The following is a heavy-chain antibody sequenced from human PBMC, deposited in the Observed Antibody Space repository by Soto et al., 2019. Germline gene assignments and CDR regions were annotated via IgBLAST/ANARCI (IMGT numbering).Heavy chain of an antibody. D-gene: IGHD6-13*01. V-gene: IGHV4-34*01. Sequence: SGTLSLTCAVYGGSFSGYYWGWIRQPPGKGLEWIGEINHSGSTNYNPSLKSRVTISVDTSKNQFSLKLSSVTAADTAVYYCARIAAAVPRAFDIWGQGTMVTVSS. CDR2: INHSGST. CDR1: GGSFSGYY. CDR3: ARIAAAVPRAFDI. J-gene: IGHJ3*02.